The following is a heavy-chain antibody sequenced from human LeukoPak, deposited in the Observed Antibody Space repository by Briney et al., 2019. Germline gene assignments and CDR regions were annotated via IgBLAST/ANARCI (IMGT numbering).Heavy chain of an antibody. D-gene: IGHD1-26*01. CDR2: IRSKAYGGTT. V-gene: IGHV3-49*04. CDR1: GFAFGDFT. Sequence: GRSLRLSCTASGFAFGDFTMSWASQAPGKGLEWVGFIRSKAYGGTTEYAASVKGRFSISRDDSKNIVYLQMNSLRTDDTAVYYCSVGGHFDYWGQGTLVTVSS. CDR3: SVGGHFDY. J-gene: IGHJ4*02.